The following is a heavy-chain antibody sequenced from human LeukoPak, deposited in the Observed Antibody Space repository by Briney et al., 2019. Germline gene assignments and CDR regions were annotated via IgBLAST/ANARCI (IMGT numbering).Heavy chain of an antibody. Sequence: GGSLRLSCAASGFTVSSNYMSWVRQAPGKGLEWVSVIYSGGSTYYADSLKGRFTISRDNSKNTLYLQMNSLRAEDTAVYYCARDSVTTEGYYYYGMDVWGQGTTVTVSS. CDR2: IYSGGST. J-gene: IGHJ6*02. CDR1: GFTVSSNY. V-gene: IGHV3-53*01. D-gene: IGHD4-17*01. CDR3: ARDSVTTEGYYYYGMDV.